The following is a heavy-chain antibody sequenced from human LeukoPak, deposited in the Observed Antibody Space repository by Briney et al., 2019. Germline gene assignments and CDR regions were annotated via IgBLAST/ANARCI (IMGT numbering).Heavy chain of an antibody. CDR2: INPSGRT. V-gene: IGHV4-34*01. CDR3: AMRWNYGIYYYMDV. Sequence: PSETLSLTSTVYGESFNTHYWGWIRQPPGKGLEWIGEINPSGRTNYNPSLKSRVTISIDASKNQFSLNLNSVTAADTAVYYCAMRWNYGIYYYMDVWDKGTTVTVSS. D-gene: IGHD1-7*01. J-gene: IGHJ6*03. CDR1: GESFNTHY.